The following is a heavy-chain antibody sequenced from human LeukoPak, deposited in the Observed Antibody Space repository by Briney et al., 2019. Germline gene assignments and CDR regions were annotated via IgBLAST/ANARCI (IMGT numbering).Heavy chain of an antibody. V-gene: IGHV1-69*13. CDR1: GGTFSSYA. CDR3: ARDFEDVDYYYGMDV. Sequence: SVKVSCKASGGTFSSYAISWVRQAPGQGLEWMGGIIPISGTTNYAQRFQDRISIIADESTSTVYMDLSSLRSEDTAIYYCARDFEDVDYYYGMDVWGQGTTVTVSS. D-gene: IGHD2-15*01. J-gene: IGHJ6*02. CDR2: IIPISGTT.